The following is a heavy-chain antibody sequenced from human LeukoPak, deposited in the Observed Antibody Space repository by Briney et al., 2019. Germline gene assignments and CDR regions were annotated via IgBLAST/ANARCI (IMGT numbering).Heavy chain of an antibody. CDR1: GFTFSSYE. J-gene: IGHJ4*02. CDR2: ISSSGSTI. CDR3: ATFPIAAAAPSDY. Sequence: GGSLRLSCAASGFTFSSYEMNWVRQAPGKGLEWVSYISSSGSTIYYADSVKGRFTISRDNAKNSLYLQMNSLRAGDTAVYYCATFPIAAAAPSDYWGEGTLVTVSS. V-gene: IGHV3-48*03. D-gene: IGHD6-13*01.